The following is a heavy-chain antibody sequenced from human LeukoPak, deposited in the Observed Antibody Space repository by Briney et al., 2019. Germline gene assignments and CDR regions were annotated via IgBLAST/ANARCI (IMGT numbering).Heavy chain of an antibody. D-gene: IGHD6-19*01. Sequence: PSETLSLICTVSGGSISSYYWSWIRQSPGKGLECIGYIHYTGSTNYNPSLKSRVTISVETSKNQFSLKLKSVTAADTAVYYCARDSVAVADYWGQGTLVTVSS. CDR2: IHYTGST. CDR1: GGSISSYY. J-gene: IGHJ4*02. CDR3: ARDSVAVADY. V-gene: IGHV4-59*12.